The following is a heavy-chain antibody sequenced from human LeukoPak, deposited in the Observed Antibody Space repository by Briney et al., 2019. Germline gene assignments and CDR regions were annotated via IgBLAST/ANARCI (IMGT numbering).Heavy chain of an antibody. J-gene: IGHJ4*02. D-gene: IGHD6-19*01. CDR1: GESFSGYY. CDR3: ARTMTYSFREGTYGHLSVPGTIDY. Sequence: SSETLSLTCAVYGESFSGYYWTWIRQPPGKGLEWIGEITHRGSTNYNPSLKSRVTISVDTSKNQFSLKLSSVTAADTAVYYCARTMTYSFREGTYGHLSVPGTIDYWGQGTLVTVSS. CDR2: ITHRGST. V-gene: IGHV4-34*01.